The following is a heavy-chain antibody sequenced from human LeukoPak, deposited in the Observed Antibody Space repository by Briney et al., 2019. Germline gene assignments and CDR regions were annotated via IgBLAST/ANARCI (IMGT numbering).Heavy chain of an antibody. J-gene: IGHJ4*02. V-gene: IGHV4-38-2*02. CDR1: GYSITSAYY. CDR3: AKVGGYSYGQFDY. D-gene: IGHD5-18*01. Sequence: PSETLSLTCTVSGYSITSAYYWGWIRQPPGKGLEWIGSFFLKGSTYYNPSLKSRVTISVDTSKNQFSLTLSSVTAADTAVYYCAKVGGYSYGQFDYWGQGTLVIVSS. CDR2: FFLKGST.